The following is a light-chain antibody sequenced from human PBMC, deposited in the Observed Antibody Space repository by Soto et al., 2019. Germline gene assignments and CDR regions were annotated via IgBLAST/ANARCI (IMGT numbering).Light chain of an antibody. CDR2: DSS. V-gene: IGKV3-11*01. Sequence: IGLPQSPASLSSPVGDRVPITCRASQSVSNYLAWYQQKPGQAPRLLMYDSSNRATGIPARFSGSGSGTDFTLTISSLEPEDSAVYYCQQGSNWPQTFGQGSKVDI. CDR1: QSVSNY. J-gene: IGKJ1*01. CDR3: QQGSNWPQT.